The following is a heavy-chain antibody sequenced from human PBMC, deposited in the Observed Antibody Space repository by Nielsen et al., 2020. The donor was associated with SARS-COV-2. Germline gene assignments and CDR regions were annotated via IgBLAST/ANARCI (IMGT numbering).Heavy chain of an antibody. V-gene: IGHV3-23*01. CDR3: ARSIAVAGTWYSYYGMDG. D-gene: IGHD6-19*01. J-gene: IGHJ6*02. Sequence: GESLKISCAASGFTFSSYAMSWVRPAPGKGLEWVSAISGSGGSTYYADSVKGRFTISRDNSKNTLYLQMNSLRAEDTAVYYCARSIAVAGTWYSYYGMDGWGQGTTVTVSS. CDR1: GFTFSSYA. CDR2: ISGSGGST.